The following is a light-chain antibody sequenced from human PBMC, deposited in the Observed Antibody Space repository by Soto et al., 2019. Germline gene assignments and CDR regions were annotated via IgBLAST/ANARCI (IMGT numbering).Light chain of an antibody. Sequence: QSVLTQPASVSGSPGQSITISCTGTSSDVGGYNYVSWYQQHPGKAPKLMIYRVINRPSGVSNRFSGSKSGNTASLTISGLQAEDEADYYCSSYTSSSTVVFGGGTKLTVL. V-gene: IGLV2-14*01. CDR1: SSDVGGYNY. CDR2: RVI. CDR3: SSYTSSSTVV. J-gene: IGLJ2*01.